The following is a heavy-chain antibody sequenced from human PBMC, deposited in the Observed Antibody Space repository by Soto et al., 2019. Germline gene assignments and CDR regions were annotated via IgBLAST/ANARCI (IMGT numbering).Heavy chain of an antibody. Sequence: QVQLQESGPGLLKPLETLSLTCTVSGVSLNSGHYYWVWIRQSPGKGLAWIASIYYDESTYYNPSLNSGVNISTDKPNNQFSLTLKSVTAADTAVYYCGKVLIGATRHTDVDSWGQGALVTVSS. CDR2: IYYDEST. D-gene: IGHD2-15*01. V-gene: IGHV4-39*01. CDR1: GVSLNSGHYY. CDR3: GKVLIGATRHTDVDS. J-gene: IGHJ4*02.